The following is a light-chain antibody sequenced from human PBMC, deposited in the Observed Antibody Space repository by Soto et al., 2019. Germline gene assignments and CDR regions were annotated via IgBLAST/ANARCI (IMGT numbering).Light chain of an antibody. J-gene: IGKJ1*01. CDR2: KSS. CDR3: QQFNTSPWT. V-gene: IGKV1-5*03. Sequence: DIQMTQSPSTLSASEGDRVTISCPASQSVSIWLAWYQQKPGRAPKLLIYKSSILESGVPSRFSGSGSGTEFTLTISSLQPDDFATYYCQQFNTSPWTFGQGTKVDIK. CDR1: QSVSIW.